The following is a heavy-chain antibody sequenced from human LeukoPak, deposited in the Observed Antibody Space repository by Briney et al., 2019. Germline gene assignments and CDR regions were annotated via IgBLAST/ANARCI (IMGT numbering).Heavy chain of an antibody. J-gene: IGHJ6*02. CDR1: RLTFDPYS. CDR2: ISSSGTYI. CDR3: ARDLYAYYGMDV. Sequence: GGSLRLSCAASRLTFDPYSMNWVRQAPGRGLEWVSSISSSGTYIYYADSVKGRFTISRDNAKSSLYLQMNRLRADDTAVYYCARDLYAYYGMDVWGQGTTVTVSS. V-gene: IGHV3-21*06. D-gene: IGHD2/OR15-2a*01.